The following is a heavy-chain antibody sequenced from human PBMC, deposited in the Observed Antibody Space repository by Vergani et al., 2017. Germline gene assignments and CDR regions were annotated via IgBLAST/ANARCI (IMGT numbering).Heavy chain of an antibody. D-gene: IGHD4-17*01. Sequence: QVQLVQSGAEVKKPGASVKVSCKASGYTFTSYAMHWVRQAPGQRLEWMGWINAGNGNTKYSQKFQGRVTMTRDTSTSTVYMELSSLRSEDTAVYYCARGREYGDLGPGFDPWGQGTLVTVSS. CDR3: ARGREYGDLGPGFDP. J-gene: IGHJ5*02. CDR1: GYTFTSYA. V-gene: IGHV1-3*01. CDR2: INAGNGNT.